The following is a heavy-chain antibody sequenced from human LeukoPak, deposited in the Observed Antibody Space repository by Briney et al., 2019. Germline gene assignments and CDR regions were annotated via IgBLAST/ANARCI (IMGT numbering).Heavy chain of an antibody. CDR3: ARHSYSSSWYGDYYYYYGMDV. CDR2: IYHSGST. Sequence: PSETLSLTCAVSGGSISSSNWWSWVRQPPGKGLEWIGEIYHSGSTNYNPSLKSRVTISVDKSKNQFSLKLSSVTAADTAVYYCARHSYSSSWYGDYYYYYGMDVWGQGTTVTVSS. V-gene: IGHV4-4*02. CDR1: GGSISSSNW. J-gene: IGHJ6*02. D-gene: IGHD6-13*01.